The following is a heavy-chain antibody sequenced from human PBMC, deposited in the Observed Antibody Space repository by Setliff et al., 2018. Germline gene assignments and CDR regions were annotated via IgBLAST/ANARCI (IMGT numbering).Heavy chain of an antibody. V-gene: IGHV3-30*02. Sequence: PGGSLRLSCAMSGFIFNNSGMHWVRQAPGKGLEWVTFIRYDGNEKYYADAVKGRFSISRDNSKNMVYLQMNSLTVEDTGVYYCVKDRGAVGTKFFDSWGQGTLVTVSS. CDR3: VKDRGAVGTKFFDS. CDR2: IRYDGNEK. CDR1: GFIFNNSG. J-gene: IGHJ4*02. D-gene: IGHD6-13*01.